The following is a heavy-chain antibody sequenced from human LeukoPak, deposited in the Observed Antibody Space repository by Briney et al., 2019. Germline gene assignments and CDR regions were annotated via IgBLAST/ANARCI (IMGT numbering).Heavy chain of an antibody. V-gene: IGHV3-30*02. Sequence: GGSLRLSCAASGFTFSNYGMHWVRQAPGKGLEWVAFIQYDGSNKYYADSVKGRFTISRDNSKNTLYLQMNSLRAEDTAVYYCASLLVGATSDTFDYWGQGTLVTVSS. CDR2: IQYDGSNK. J-gene: IGHJ4*02. CDR1: GFTFSNYG. D-gene: IGHD1-26*01. CDR3: ASLLVGATSDTFDY.